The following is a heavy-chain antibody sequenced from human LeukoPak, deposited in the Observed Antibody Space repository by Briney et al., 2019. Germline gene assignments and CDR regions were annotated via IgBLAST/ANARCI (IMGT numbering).Heavy chain of an antibody. CDR2: IGISSGNT. D-gene: IGHD5-24*01. CDR3: ARDYKYAFDN. Sequence: GGSLRLSCAASGFTFSAYSMNWVRQAPGKGLEWISYIGISSGNTKYADSVKGRFTISGDKAKNSLYLQMNSLRVEDTAVYYCARDYKYAFDNWGQGTLVAVSS. J-gene: IGHJ4*02. CDR1: GFTFSAYS. V-gene: IGHV3-48*01.